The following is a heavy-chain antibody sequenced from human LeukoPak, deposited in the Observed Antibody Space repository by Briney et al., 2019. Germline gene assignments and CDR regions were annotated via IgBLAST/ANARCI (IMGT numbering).Heavy chain of an antibody. CDR3: AKERRYYDSSGQDY. D-gene: IGHD3-22*01. J-gene: IGHJ4*02. CDR2: ISGSGGST. Sequence: GGSLKLSCAASGFTFSSYAMSWVRQAPGKGLEWVSAISGSGGSTYYADSVKGRFTISRDNSKNTLYLQMNSLRAEDTAVYYCAKERRYYDSSGQDYWGQGTLVTVSS. V-gene: IGHV3-23*01. CDR1: GFTFSSYA.